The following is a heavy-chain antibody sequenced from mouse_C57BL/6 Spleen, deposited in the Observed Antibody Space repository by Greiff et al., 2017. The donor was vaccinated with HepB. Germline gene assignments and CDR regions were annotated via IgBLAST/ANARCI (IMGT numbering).Heavy chain of an antibody. J-gene: IGHJ1*03. V-gene: IGHV1-55*01. D-gene: IGHD1-1*01. CDR3: ALGYGSRHWYFDV. CDR1: GYTFTSYW. Sequence: QVQLQQPGAELVKPGASVKMSCKASGYTFTSYWITWVKQRPGQGLEWIGDIYPGSGSTNYNEKFKSKATLTVDTSSSTAYMQLSSLPSEDAAVYYCALGYGSRHWYFDVWGTGTTVTVSS. CDR2: IYPGSGST.